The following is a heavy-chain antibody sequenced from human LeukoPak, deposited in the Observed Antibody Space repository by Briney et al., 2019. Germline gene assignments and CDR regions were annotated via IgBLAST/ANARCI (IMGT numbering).Heavy chain of an antibody. CDR2: MNPNSGKT. D-gene: IGHD6-19*01. V-gene: IGHV1-8*01. J-gene: IGHJ3*02. CDR1: GYTFTSSD. CDR3: ARPSGWYDGFDI. Sequence: ASVKVSCKASGYTFTSSDVVWVRQATRQGLEWMGWMNPNSGKTDYAQKFQGRVTMTRSSSISTAYMELSSLRSEDTAVYYCARPSGWYDGFDIWGQGTMVTVSS.